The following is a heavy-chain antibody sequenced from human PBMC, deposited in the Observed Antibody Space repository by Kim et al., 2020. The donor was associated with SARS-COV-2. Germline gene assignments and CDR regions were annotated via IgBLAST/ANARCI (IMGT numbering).Heavy chain of an antibody. CDR1: GFTFSNNG. D-gene: IGHD3-10*01. CDR3: TGHGSGSS. J-gene: IGHJ4*02. Sequence: GGSLRLSCAASGFTFSNNGMSWVRQPPWKGLEWVSDILAGGSGTYYADSVKGRFSISRDNFKNTVYLQMNSLRADDTAVYYCTGHGSGSSWGQGTLVTVSS. CDR2: ILAGGSGT. V-gene: IGHV3-23*01.